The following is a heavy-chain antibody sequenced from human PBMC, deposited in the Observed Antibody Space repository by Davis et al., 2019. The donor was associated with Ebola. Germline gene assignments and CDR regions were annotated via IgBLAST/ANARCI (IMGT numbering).Heavy chain of an antibody. CDR3: AHLGPQRYCSGGGCHGYLDY. Sequence: ASVKVSCKASGYTFTSYAMHWVRQAPGQRLEWMGWINAGNGNTKYSQKFQARVTITADESTRTAYMELSGLRSGDTAVYYCAHLGPQRYCSGGGCHGYLDYWGQGTLVIVSS. CDR2: INAGNGNT. V-gene: IGHV1-3*01. CDR1: GYTFTSYA. D-gene: IGHD2-15*01. J-gene: IGHJ4*02.